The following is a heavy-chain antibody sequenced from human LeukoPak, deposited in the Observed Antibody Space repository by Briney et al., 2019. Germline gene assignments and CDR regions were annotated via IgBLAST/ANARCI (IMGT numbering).Heavy chain of an antibody. Sequence: GGSLRLSCAASGFTFSSYSMNWVRQAPGKGLAWVSSISSSRNYINYADSVRGRFTISRDNAKNSLYLQMNSLRAEDTAVYYCARTYYDILTGYNPYFDYWGQGILVTVSS. CDR2: ISSSRNYI. D-gene: IGHD3-9*01. CDR3: ARTYYDILTGYNPYFDY. CDR1: GFTFSSYS. V-gene: IGHV3-21*06. J-gene: IGHJ4*02.